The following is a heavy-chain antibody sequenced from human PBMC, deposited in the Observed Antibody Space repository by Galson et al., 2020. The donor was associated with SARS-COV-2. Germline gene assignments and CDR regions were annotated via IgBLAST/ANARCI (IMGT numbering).Heavy chain of an antibody. D-gene: IGHD4-17*01. Sequence: SETLSLTCTVSGGSISSYYWSWIRQHPGKGLEWIGYIYYSGSTNYNPSLKSRVTLSVDTSKNQFSLKLSSVTAADTAVYYCARRAVTRPYWYFDLWGRGTLVTVSS. J-gene: IGHJ2*01. V-gene: IGHV4-59*08. CDR3: ARRAVTRPYWYFDL. CDR1: GGSISSYY. CDR2: IYYSGST.